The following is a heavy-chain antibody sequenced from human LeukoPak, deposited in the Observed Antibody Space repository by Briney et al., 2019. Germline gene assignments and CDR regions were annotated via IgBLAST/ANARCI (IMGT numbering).Heavy chain of an antibody. CDR1: GYTFTSYY. J-gene: IGHJ4*02. V-gene: IGHV1-46*01. CDR2: INPSGGST. CDR3: ARDYYGSGSSPDF. Sequence: ASVKVSCKASGYTFTSYYMHWVRQAPGQGLEWMGIINPSGGSTNYAQKFQGRVTMTGDTSTSTVYMELSSLRSEDTAAYYCARDYYGSGSSPDFWGQGTLVTVSS. D-gene: IGHD3-10*01.